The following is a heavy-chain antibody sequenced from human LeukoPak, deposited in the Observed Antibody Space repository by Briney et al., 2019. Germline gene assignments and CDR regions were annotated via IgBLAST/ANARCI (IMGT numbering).Heavy chain of an antibody. J-gene: IGHJ4*02. CDR2: INPNSGGT. V-gene: IGHV1-2*06. D-gene: IGHD1-20*01. CDR1: GYTSTGYY. Sequence: ASVKVSCKASGYTSTGYYMHWVRQAPGQGLEWMGRINPNSGGTNYAQNFQGRVTMTRDTSISTAYMELSRLRSDDTAVYYCARGSITGTLLPGWGQGTLVTVSS. CDR3: ARGSITGTLLPG.